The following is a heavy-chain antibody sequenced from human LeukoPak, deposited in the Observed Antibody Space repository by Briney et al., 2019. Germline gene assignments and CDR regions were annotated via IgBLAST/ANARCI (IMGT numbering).Heavy chain of an antibody. CDR2: IKQEVSEK. V-gene: IGHV3-7*01. D-gene: IGHD4-17*01. J-gene: IGHJ4*02. Sequence: GGSLRLSCAASGFTFRSDWMSGVREAPGEGLEWVANIKQEVSEKYYVDSVKGRFTISRDNAKSSLYLQMNSLRADDTAVYYCARVPPNTVPTLQYFDYWGQGPLVPVSS. CDR3: ARVPPNTVPTLQYFDY. CDR1: GFTFRSDW.